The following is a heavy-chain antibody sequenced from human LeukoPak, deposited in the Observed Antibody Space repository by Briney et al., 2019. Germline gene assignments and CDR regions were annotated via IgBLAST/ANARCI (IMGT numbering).Heavy chain of an antibody. V-gene: IGHV3-9*01. D-gene: IGHD3-22*01. CDR1: GFTFDDYA. J-gene: IGHJ3*02. CDR3: ARESGGTYYYGSSDGAFDI. Sequence: GRSLRLSCAASGFTFDDYAMHWVRQAPGKGLEWVSGISWNSGSIGYADSVKGRFTISRDNSKNTLYLQMNSLRAEDTAVYYCARESGGTYYYGSSDGAFDIWGQGTMVTVSS. CDR2: ISWNSGSI.